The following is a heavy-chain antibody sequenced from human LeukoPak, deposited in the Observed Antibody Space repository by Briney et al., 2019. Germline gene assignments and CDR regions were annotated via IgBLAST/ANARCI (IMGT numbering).Heavy chain of an antibody. CDR3: ASLNYYDSSGYYFGRQSPYSYGMDV. D-gene: IGHD3-22*01. CDR2: IKQDGSEK. CDR1: GGSISSSSYY. Sequence: ETLSLTCTVSGGSISSSSYYWGWIRQPPGKGLEWVANIKQDGSEKYYVDSVKGRFTISRDNAKNSLYLQMNSLRAEDTAVYYCASLNYYDSSGYYFGRQSPYSYGMDVWGQGTTVTVSS. J-gene: IGHJ6*02. V-gene: IGHV3-7*01.